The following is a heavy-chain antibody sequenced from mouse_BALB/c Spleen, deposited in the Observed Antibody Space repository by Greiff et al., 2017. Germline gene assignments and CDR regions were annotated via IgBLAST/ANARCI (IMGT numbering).Heavy chain of an antibody. J-gene: IGHJ3*01. Sequence: EVMLVESGGGLVHPGESLKLSCESNEYEFPSHDMSWVRKTPEKRLELVAAINSDGGSTYYPDTMERRFIISRDNTKKTLYLQMSSLRSEDTALYYCARHGSYYGSSYWFAYWGQGTLVTVSA. CDR3: ARHGSYYGSSYWFAY. V-gene: IGHV5-2*01. CDR1: EYEFPSHD. CDR2: INSDGGST. D-gene: IGHD1-1*01.